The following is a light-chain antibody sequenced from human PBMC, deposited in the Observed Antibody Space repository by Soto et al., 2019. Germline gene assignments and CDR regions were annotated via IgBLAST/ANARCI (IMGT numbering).Light chain of an antibody. CDR3: QQYNKWPRT. J-gene: IGKJ1*01. V-gene: IGKV3-15*01. CDR1: QSVTTN. CDR2: GVS. Sequence: EIVMTQSPATLSVSPGDRATLSCRASQSVTTNFAWYQQKPGQAPRLLIYGVSTRATGTPTRFSGSGSETEFTLTISSLQSEDFAVYYCQQYNKWPRTFGQGTKVDIK.